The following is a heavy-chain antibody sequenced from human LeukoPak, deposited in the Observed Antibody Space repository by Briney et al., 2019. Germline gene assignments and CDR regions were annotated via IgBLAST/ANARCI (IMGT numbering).Heavy chain of an antibody. Sequence: SVKVSCKASGGTFSSYAISWVRQAPGQGLEWMGGIIPIFGTANYAQKFQGRVTITADESTSTAYMELSSLRSEDTAVYYCASDYGDYNWFDPWGQGTLVTVSS. CDR1: GGTFSSYA. CDR2: IIPIFGTA. J-gene: IGHJ5*02. CDR3: ASDYGDYNWFDP. V-gene: IGHV1-69*01. D-gene: IGHD4-17*01.